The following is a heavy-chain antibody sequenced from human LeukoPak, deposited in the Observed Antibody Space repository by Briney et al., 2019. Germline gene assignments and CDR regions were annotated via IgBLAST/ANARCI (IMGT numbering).Heavy chain of an antibody. Sequence: ASVKVSCKASGDAFSSYAITWVRQAPGQGLEWMGWINANNGNTNYAQNLQGRVTMTRDTSTSTAYMELRSLRSDDTAVYYCARGRIAAAGAYWGQCTLVTVSS. J-gene: IGHJ4*02. V-gene: IGHV1-18*01. CDR3: ARGRIAAAGAY. D-gene: IGHD6-13*01. CDR2: INANNGNT. CDR1: GDAFSSYA.